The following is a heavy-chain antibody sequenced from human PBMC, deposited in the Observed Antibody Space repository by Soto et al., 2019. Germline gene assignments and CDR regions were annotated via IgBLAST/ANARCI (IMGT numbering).Heavy chain of an antibody. CDR2: FDPEDGET. V-gene: IGHV1-24*01. J-gene: IGHJ4*02. Sequence: ASVKVSCKVSGYTLTELSMHWVRQAPGKGLEWMGGFDPEDGETIYAQKFQGRVTMTEDTSTDTAYMELSSLKTEDTGVYYCTRGRDGYNPYYFLYWGQGALVTVSS. CDR3: TRGRDGYNPYYFLY. D-gene: IGHD5-12*01. CDR1: GYTLTELS.